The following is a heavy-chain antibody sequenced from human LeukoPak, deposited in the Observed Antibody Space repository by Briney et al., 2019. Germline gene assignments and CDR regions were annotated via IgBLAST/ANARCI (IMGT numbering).Heavy chain of an antibody. CDR1: GYIFISYG. J-gene: IGHJ4*02. CDR2: ISAYDGNT. Sequence: ASVKVSCKASGYIFISYGISWVRQAPGQGLEWMGWISAYDGNTKYAQKLQGRVTMTTDTSTSTAYMELRSLRSDDTAVYYCARDVRGIVGMDYFDYWGQGTLVTVSS. CDR3: ARDVRGIVGMDYFDY. D-gene: IGHD3-22*01. V-gene: IGHV1-18*01.